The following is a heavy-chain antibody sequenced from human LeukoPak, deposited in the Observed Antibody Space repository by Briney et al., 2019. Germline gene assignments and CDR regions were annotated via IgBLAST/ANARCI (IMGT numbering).Heavy chain of an antibody. D-gene: IGHD6-13*01. CDR1: GFTFSSDA. V-gene: IGHV3-23*01. CDR2: ISGSGGST. CDR3: AKDPSSSWYLYYFDY. J-gene: IGHJ4*02. Sequence: RRSLRLSCAASGFTFSSDAMSWVRQAPGKGLEWVSAISGSGGSTYYADSVKGRFTISRDNSKNTLYLQMNSLRAEDTAVYYCAKDPSSSWYLYYFDYWGQGTLVTVSS.